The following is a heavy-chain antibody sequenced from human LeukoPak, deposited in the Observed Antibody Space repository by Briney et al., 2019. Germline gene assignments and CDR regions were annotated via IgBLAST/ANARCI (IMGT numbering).Heavy chain of an antibody. Sequence: PGGSLRLSCAASGFTFSNYAMTWVRQAPGKALEWVSAITGNGSSIYYSGPLKGRFTISRDNAKNSVYLHMTGLSAADTAVYYCATWDDLPLDHWGQGTLVTVSS. V-gene: IGHV3-21*01. J-gene: IGHJ4*02. CDR2: ITGNGSSI. CDR3: ATWDDLPLDH. CDR1: GFTFSNYA. D-gene: IGHD1-1*01.